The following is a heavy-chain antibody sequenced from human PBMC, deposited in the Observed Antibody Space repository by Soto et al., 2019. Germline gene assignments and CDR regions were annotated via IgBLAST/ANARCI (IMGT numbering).Heavy chain of an antibody. CDR3: ARDGIGALRHFDY. CDR2: IWYDGSNK. D-gene: IGHD1-26*01. V-gene: IGHV3-33*01. CDR1: GFTFSSYG. Sequence: QVQLVESGGGVVQPGRSLRLSCAASGFTFSSYGMHWVRQAPGKGLEWVAVIWYDGSNKYYADSVKGRFTISRDDSKNTLYLQMNSLRAEDTAVYYCARDGIGALRHFDYWGQGTLVTVSS. J-gene: IGHJ4*02.